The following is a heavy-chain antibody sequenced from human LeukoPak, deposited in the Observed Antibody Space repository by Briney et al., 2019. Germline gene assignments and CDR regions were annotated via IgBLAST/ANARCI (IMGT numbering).Heavy chain of an antibody. J-gene: IGHJ4*02. Sequence: GGSLRLSCAASGFTFSSYWMTWVRQAPGKGLERVAQIKDDGTEKFYLDSLRGRFTISRDDSKDSLYLHINSLRAEDTAVYYCTRERLYGASALDYWGQGIVVTVSS. CDR1: GFTFSSYW. CDR3: TRERLYGASALDY. CDR2: IKDDGTEK. V-gene: IGHV3-7*01. D-gene: IGHD4-17*01.